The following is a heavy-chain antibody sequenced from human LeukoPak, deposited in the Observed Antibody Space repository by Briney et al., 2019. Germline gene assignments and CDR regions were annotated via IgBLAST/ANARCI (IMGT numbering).Heavy chain of an antibody. Sequence: ASVKVSCKASGYTFTGYYIHWVRQAPGQGLEWMGWINPNSGGTNYAQKFQGRVTMTEDTSTDTAYMELSSLRSEDTAVYYCATAPGVSTGGLAWFDPWGQGTLVTVSS. J-gene: IGHJ5*02. CDR2: INPNSGGT. V-gene: IGHV1-2*02. CDR1: GYTFTGYY. CDR3: ATAPGVSTGGLAWFDP. D-gene: IGHD6-13*01.